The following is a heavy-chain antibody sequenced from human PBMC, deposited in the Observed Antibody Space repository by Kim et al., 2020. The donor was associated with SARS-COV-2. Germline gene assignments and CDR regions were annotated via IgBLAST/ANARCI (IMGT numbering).Heavy chain of an antibody. V-gene: IGHV3-74*01. Sequence: GGSLRLSCAASGFTFSSYWMHWVRQAPGKGLVWVSRINSDGSSTSYADSVKGRFTISRDNAKNTLYLQMNSLRAEDTAVYYCARVNYGGKRTDFDYWGQGTLVTVSS. D-gene: IGHD4-17*01. CDR2: INSDGSST. J-gene: IGHJ4*02. CDR3: ARVNYGGKRTDFDY. CDR1: GFTFSSYW.